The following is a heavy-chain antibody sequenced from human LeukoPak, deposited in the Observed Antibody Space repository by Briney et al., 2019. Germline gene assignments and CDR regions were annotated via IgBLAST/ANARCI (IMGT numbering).Heavy chain of an antibody. CDR1: GGSISSYY. Sequence: SETLSLTCTVSGGSISSYYWSWIRQPAGKGLEWIGRIYTSGSTNYNPSLKSRVTMSVGTSKNQFSLKLSSVTAADTAVYYCARDGYYGDYVFDTHDWFDPWGQGTLVTVSS. CDR2: IYTSGST. CDR3: ARDGYYGDYVFDTHDWFDP. D-gene: IGHD4-17*01. V-gene: IGHV4-4*07. J-gene: IGHJ5*02.